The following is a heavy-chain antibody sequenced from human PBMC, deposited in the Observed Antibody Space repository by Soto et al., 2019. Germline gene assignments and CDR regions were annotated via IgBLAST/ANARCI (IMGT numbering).Heavy chain of an antibody. Sequence: QVQLVQSGAEVKKPGSSVRVSCKASGDTFTFYSINWVRQAPGLGLEWMGRINPILSMSTYAQRFQGRVTMTADKSTSTAYLELGSLRSEDTAMYYCASSYGSGYRAFDYWGQGALVTVSS. CDR1: GDTFTFYS. J-gene: IGHJ4*02. CDR3: ASSYGSGYRAFDY. D-gene: IGHD3-10*01. CDR2: INPILSMS. V-gene: IGHV1-69*02.